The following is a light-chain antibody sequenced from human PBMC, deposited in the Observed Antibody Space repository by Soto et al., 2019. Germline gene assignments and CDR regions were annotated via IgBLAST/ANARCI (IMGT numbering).Light chain of an antibody. CDR2: GAS. CDR3: QQYRMSPNT. J-gene: IGKJ5*01. Sequence: IVLTQSPGPLSLSPGERATLSCRASQRVDDRHLAWYQLRPGQAPRLLIYGASTRATGIPDRVSGSGSGTDFSLTIRGLKPEDFAVYDCQQYRMSPNTFGQGTRLEIK. V-gene: IGKV3-20*01. CDR1: QRVDDRH.